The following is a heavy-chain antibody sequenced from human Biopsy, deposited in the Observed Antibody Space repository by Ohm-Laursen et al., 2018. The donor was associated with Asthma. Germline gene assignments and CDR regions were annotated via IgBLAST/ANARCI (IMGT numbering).Heavy chain of an antibody. CDR3: ARGKTWGRSYYFDY. J-gene: IGHJ4*02. D-gene: IGHD6-6*01. Sequence: SLRLSCTASGFTFHNYVMHWVRQAPGKGLEWVAGIFFDGSNKYYADSVRGRFTISRDNSKDTLYLQVNSLRGDDTAVYYCARGKTWGRSYYFDYWGQGTLVTVSS. CDR1: GFTFHNYV. V-gene: IGHV3-30-3*01. CDR2: IFFDGSNK.